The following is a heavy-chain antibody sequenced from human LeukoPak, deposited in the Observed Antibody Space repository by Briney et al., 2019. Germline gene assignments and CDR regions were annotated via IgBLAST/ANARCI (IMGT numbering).Heavy chain of an antibody. CDR2: IIPIFGTA. J-gene: IGHJ5*02. Sequence: ASVKVSCKASGGTFSSYAISWARQAPGQGLEWMGGIIPIFGTANYAQKFQGRVTITADESTSTAYMELSSLRSEDTAVYYCARDPSPDIVVVPAAIPGGFDPWGQGTLVTVSS. V-gene: IGHV1-69*13. D-gene: IGHD2-2*02. CDR1: GGTFSSYA. CDR3: ARDPSPDIVVVPAAIPGGFDP.